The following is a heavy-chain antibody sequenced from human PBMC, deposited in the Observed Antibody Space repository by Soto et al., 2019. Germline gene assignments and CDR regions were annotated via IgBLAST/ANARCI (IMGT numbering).Heavy chain of an antibody. CDR3: ARGGGSSGWFDP. V-gene: IGHV4-59*01. CDR1: GGSISSYY. Sequence: QVQLQESGPGLVKPSETLSLTCTVSGGSISSYYWSWIRQPPGKGLEWIGYIYYSGSTNYNPSLKSRVTISVDTSKNQFSLKLSSVTAADTAVYYCARGGGSSGWFDPWGQGTLVTVSS. D-gene: IGHD1-26*01. CDR2: IYYSGST. J-gene: IGHJ5*02.